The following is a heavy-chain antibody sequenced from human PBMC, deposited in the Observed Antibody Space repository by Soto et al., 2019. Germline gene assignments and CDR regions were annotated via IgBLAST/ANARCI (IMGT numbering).Heavy chain of an antibody. Sequence: QLQLQESGPGLVKPSETLSLTCTVSGGSISSSSYYWGWFRQPPGKGLEWIGSIYYSGSTYYNPSLKSRVTISVDTSKNQFALKLSSVTAADTAVYYCARPTRSTVTFDYWCKGTLVTVCS. V-gene: IGHV4-39*01. D-gene: IGHD2-2*01. J-gene: IGHJ4*02. CDR2: IYYSGST. CDR3: ARPTRSTVTFDY. CDR1: GGSISSSSYY.